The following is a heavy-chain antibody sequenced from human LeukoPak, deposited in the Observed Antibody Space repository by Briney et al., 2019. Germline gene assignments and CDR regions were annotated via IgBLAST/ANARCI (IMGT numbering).Heavy chain of an antibody. J-gene: IGHJ6*02. CDR3: ARGLRCSGGSCYSYYYYYGMDV. CDR2: INPNSGGT. D-gene: IGHD2-15*01. V-gene: IGHV1-2*02. CDR1: GYTFTGYY. Sequence: ASVKVSCKASGYTFTGYYMHWVRQAPGQGLEWMGWINPNSGGTNYAQKFQGRVTMTRDTSISTAYMELSRLRSDDTAVYYCARGLRCSGGSCYSYYYYYGMDVWGQGTTVTVSS.